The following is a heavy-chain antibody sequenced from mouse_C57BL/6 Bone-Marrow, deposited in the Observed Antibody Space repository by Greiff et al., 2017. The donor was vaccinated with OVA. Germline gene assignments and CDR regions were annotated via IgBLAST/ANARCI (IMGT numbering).Heavy chain of an antibody. CDR1: GFNIKDDY. V-gene: IGHV14-4*01. J-gene: IGHJ4*01. D-gene: IGHD1-1*01. Sequence: EVQLQQSGAELVRPGASVKLSCTASGFNIKDDYMHWVKQRPEQGLEWIGWIDPENGDTEYASKFQGKATITADTSSNTAYLQLSSLTSEDTAVCYCTSYYYGSSFYAMDYWGQGTSVTVSS. CDR2: IDPENGDT. CDR3: TSYYYGSSFYAMDY.